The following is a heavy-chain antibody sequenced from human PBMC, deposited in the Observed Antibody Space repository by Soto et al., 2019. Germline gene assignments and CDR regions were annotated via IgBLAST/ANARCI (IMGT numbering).Heavy chain of an antibody. CDR3: ARGISTGYNILTGYYMDY. CDR2: INPNSGGT. V-gene: IGHV1-2*02. Sequence: GASVKFSCKASGYTFTGYYMHWVRQAPGQGLEWMGWINPNSGGTNYAQKFQGRVTISSDTSKNQFSLKVKSVTAADTAVYHCARGISTGYNILTGYYMDYWGPGALVTV. CDR1: GYTFTGYY. J-gene: IGHJ4*02. D-gene: IGHD3-9*01.